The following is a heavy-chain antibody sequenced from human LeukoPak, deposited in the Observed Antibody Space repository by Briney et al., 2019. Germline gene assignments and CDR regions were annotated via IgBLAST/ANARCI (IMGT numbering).Heavy chain of an antibody. Sequence: PGRSLRLSCAASGXTFSSYGMHWVRQAPGKGLEWVALIWYDGTNKYYGDSVKGRFTISRDNSKNTLFLQMNSLRAEDTAVYYCARDNYDSRGPSDYWGQGTLVTVSS. CDR3: ARDNYDSRGPSDY. CDR1: GXTFSSYG. J-gene: IGHJ4*02. CDR2: IWYDGTNK. D-gene: IGHD3-22*01. V-gene: IGHV3-33*01.